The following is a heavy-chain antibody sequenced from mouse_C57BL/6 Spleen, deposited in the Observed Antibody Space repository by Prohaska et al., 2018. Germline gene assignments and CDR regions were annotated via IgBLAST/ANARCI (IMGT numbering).Heavy chain of an antibody. CDR2: IDPSDSYT. J-gene: IGHJ1*03. D-gene: IGHD1-1*01. CDR1: GYTFTSYR. V-gene: IGHV1-69*01. CDR3: AHYYGSSYAYFDD. Sequence: ELVMPGASVKLSCKASGYTFTSYRMHWVKQRPAQGLEWIGEIDPSDSYTNYNQKFKGKATLTVDQSSSTAYMQLSSLTSEDSAVYYCAHYYGSSYAYFDDWGTGTTVTVSS.